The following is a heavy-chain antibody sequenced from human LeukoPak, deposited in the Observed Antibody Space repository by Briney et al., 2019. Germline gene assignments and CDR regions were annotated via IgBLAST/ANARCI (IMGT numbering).Heavy chain of an antibody. J-gene: IGHJ4*02. Sequence: ASVKVSCKVSGYTLTELSMHWVRQAPGKGLEWMGGFDPEDGETIYAQKFQGRVTMTEDTSTDTAYMELSSLRSEDTAVYYCATTAGGNWLKYYFDYWAREPWSPSPQ. CDR1: GYTLTELS. D-gene: IGHD3-16*01. CDR3: ATTAGGNWLKYYFDY. V-gene: IGHV1-24*01. CDR2: FDPEDGET.